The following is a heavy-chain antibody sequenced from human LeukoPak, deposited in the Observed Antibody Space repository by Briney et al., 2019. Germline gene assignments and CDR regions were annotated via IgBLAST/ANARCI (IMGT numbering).Heavy chain of an antibody. J-gene: IGHJ4*02. CDR2: ISRRSDFI. CDR1: GFGFSGVS. V-gene: IGHV3-21*01. D-gene: IGHD2-2*01. Sequence: PGGSLRLSCAASGFGFSGVSTNWVRQAPGKGLEWVSSISRRSDFIFYADSVKGRFTVSRDNAKNSLFLQLNSLRAEDTALYYCARDYCSGPTCYPLDLWGQGTLVSVSS. CDR3: ARDYCSGPTCYPLDL.